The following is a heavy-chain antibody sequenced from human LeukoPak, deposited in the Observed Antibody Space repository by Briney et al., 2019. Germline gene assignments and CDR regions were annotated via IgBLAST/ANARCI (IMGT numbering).Heavy chain of an antibody. Sequence: GGSLRLSCAASGFTFSDYYMSWIRQAPGKGQEWVSAISGSGGSTYYADSVKGRFTISRDNSKNTLYLQMNSLRAVDTAVYYCAADLGVPAALGRFDPWGQGTLVTVSS. J-gene: IGHJ5*02. CDR2: ISGSGGST. CDR1: GFTFSDYY. D-gene: IGHD2-2*01. CDR3: AADLGVPAALGRFDP. V-gene: IGHV3-23*01.